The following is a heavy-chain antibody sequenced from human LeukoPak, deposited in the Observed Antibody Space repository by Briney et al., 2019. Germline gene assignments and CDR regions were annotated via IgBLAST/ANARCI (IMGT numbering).Heavy chain of an antibody. CDR3: ARGDFWSGSVPAFDP. D-gene: IGHD3-3*01. CDR2: IYHSGST. CDR1: GGSISSGGYS. J-gene: IGHJ5*02. Sequence: SETLSLTCAVSGGSISSGGYSSSWIRQPPGKGLEWIVYIYHSGSTYYNPSLKSRVTISVDRSKNQFSLKLSSVTAADTAVYYCARGDFWSGSVPAFDPWGQGTLVTVSS. V-gene: IGHV4-30-2*01.